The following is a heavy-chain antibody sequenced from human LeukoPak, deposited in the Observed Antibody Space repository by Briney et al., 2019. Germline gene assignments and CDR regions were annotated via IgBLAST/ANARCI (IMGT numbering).Heavy chain of an antibody. CDR2: ISGSGSYT. CDR1: GFTVSDYS. CDR3: AKEIWPTVTIPGRTYFDY. Sequence: GTSLRLSCAASGFTVSDYSMAWVRQAPGKGLEWVSAISGSGSYTDYADSVKGRFTISKDNSKNTLYLQMNSLRAEDTAVYYCAKEIWPTVTIPGRTYFDYWGQGTRVTVSS. D-gene: IGHD4-17*01. V-gene: IGHV3-23*01. J-gene: IGHJ4*02.